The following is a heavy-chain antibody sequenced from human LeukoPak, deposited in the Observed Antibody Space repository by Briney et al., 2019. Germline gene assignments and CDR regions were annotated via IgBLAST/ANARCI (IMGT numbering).Heavy chain of an antibody. Sequence: PGGSLRLSCAASGYTFSSYAMHWVRQAPGKGLEWVATTSYHGNDKNYADSVKGRFTISRDNSKNTLYLQVDSLRTEDTAVYYCARRGAEGSYSFGYWGQGTLVTVSS. J-gene: IGHJ4*02. CDR3: ARRGAEGSYSFGY. D-gene: IGHD1-26*01. CDR1: GYTFSSYA. CDR2: TSYHGNDK. V-gene: IGHV3-30*03.